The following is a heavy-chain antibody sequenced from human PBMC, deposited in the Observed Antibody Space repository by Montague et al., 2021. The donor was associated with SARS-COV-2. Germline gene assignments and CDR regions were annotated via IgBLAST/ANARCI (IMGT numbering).Heavy chain of an antibody. CDR2: IYYSGST. Sequence: SETLSLTCTVSGGSISGYYWSWIRQPPGKGLEWIGYIYYSGSTKYNPFPESRVTVSVDRSENQVSLKLSSVTAADTAVYYCARLLRSCTNGVCRTYYYYAMDVWGQGTTVTVSS. V-gene: IGHV4-59*01. J-gene: IGHJ6*02. D-gene: IGHD2-8*01. CDR1: GGSISGYY. CDR3: ARLLRSCTNGVCRTYYYYAMDV.